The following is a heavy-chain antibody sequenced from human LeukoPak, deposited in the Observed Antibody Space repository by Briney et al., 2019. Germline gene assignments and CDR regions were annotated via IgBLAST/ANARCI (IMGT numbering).Heavy chain of an antibody. Sequence: GGSLRLSCAASGFTFSNAWMNWVRQAPGKGLEWVAVISYDGSNKYYADSVKGRFTISRDNSKNTLYLQMNSLRAEDTAVYYCAREQIYCSGGSCYSGLDYWGQGTLVTVSS. D-gene: IGHD2-15*01. J-gene: IGHJ4*02. CDR1: GFTFSNAW. V-gene: IGHV3-30-3*01. CDR3: AREQIYCSGGSCYSGLDY. CDR2: ISYDGSNK.